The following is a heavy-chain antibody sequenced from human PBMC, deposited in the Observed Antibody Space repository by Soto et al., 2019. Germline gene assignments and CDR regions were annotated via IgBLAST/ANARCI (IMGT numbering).Heavy chain of an antibody. Sequence: EVQLLESGGGLVQPGGSLRLSCAASGFTFSSFAMSWVRQAPGKGLEWLAGITFRGDYTYYADSVKGRFTLSRDNSRNRLDLEMNGLQVENTALYYCATLGTMGVFDSWGQGTLLTVSS. CDR1: GFTFSSFA. J-gene: IGHJ4*02. CDR2: ITFRGDYT. V-gene: IGHV3-23*01. D-gene: IGHD3-10*01. CDR3: ATLGTMGVFDS.